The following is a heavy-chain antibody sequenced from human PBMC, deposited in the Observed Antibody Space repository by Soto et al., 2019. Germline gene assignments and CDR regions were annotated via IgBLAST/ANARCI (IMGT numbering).Heavy chain of an antibody. D-gene: IGHD3-16*02. CDR2: MSAYNGNT. CDR3: AREAQPLGELSLFFDY. Sequence: QVQLVQSGAEVKKPGASVKVSCKASGYTFTSYGISWVRQAPGRGLEWMGWMSAYNGNTNYAQKLQGRVTMTTATSTSTVYMELRSLRSDDTAVYYCAREAQPLGELSLFFDYWGHGTLVIVSS. CDR1: GYTFTSYG. V-gene: IGHV1-18*01. J-gene: IGHJ4*01.